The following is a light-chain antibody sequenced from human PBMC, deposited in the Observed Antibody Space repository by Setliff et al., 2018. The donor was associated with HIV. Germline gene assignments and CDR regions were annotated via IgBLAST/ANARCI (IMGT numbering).Light chain of an antibody. V-gene: IGLV2-23*02. CDR1: SSDVGSYKL. J-gene: IGLJ1*01. Sequence: QSALTQPASVSGSPGQSITISCTGTSSDVGSYKLVSWYQQHPGKAPKVMIYEVTKRPSGVSNRFSGSKSANTASLTIPGLQAEDEADYYCCSYAGSGTLYVFGTGTKVTV. CDR3: CSYAGSGTLYV. CDR2: EVT.